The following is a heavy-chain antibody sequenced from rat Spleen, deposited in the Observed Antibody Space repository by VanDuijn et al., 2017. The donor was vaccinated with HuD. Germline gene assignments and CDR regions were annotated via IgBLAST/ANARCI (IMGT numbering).Heavy chain of an antibody. V-gene: IGHV2S1*01. D-gene: IGHD1-1*01. CDR1: GFSLTSYH. J-gene: IGHJ3*01. CDR2: IWTSGNT. CDR3: ARDATLYYLPFAN. Sequence: QVQLKESGPGLVQASQTLSLTCSVSGFSLTSYHVSWVRQPPGKSLMWMGTIWTSGNTHFNSTVQSRLSISRDTSKNQLFLKMNSLQTEDTATYYCARDATLYYLPFANWGQGTLVTVSS.